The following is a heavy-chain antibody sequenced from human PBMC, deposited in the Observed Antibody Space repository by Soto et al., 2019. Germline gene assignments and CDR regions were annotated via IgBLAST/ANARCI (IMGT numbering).Heavy chain of an antibody. D-gene: IGHD2-2*01. J-gene: IGHJ4*02. V-gene: IGHV1-18*01. CDR2: ISAYNGNT. CDR1: GYTFTSYG. CDR3: ARDQFGYGSSTSCRHFDY. Sequence: SVKLSCKAPGYTFTSYGISWVRQAPEQGLEWMGWISAYNGNTNYAQKLQGRVTMTTDTSTSTAYMELRSLRSDDTAVYYCARDQFGYGSSTSCRHFDYWGQGTLVTVSS.